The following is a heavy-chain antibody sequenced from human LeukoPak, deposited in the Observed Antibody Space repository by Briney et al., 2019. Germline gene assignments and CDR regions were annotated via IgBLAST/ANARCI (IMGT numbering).Heavy chain of an antibody. CDR3: ARGGAEAVAGSLDF. Sequence: SSVTVSCKAYGGIFKKYAMYWVRPAAGPGLEWLGGIIPVFGTPNYAQRFQDRVTITTDESATTGYMELSTLKFEDTAVYYCARGGAEAVAGSLDFWGQGTLVTVS. CDR2: IIPVFGTP. V-gene: IGHV1-69*05. CDR1: GGIFKKYA. J-gene: IGHJ4*02. D-gene: IGHD6-19*01.